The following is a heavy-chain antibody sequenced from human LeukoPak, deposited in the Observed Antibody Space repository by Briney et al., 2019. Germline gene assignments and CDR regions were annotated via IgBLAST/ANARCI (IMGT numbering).Heavy chain of an antibody. V-gene: IGHV4-59*08. CDR1: GGSISSYY. CDR3: AKLAENWFDP. Sequence: RPSETLSLTCTVSGGSISSYYWSWIRQPPGKGLEWIGYIYYSGSTNYNPSLKSRVPISVDTSKNQFSLKLSSVTAADTAVYYCAKLAENWFDPWGQGTLVTVSS. CDR2: IYYSGST. J-gene: IGHJ5*02.